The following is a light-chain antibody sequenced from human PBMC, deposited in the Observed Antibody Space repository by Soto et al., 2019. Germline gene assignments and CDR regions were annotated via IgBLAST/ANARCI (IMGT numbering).Light chain of an antibody. J-gene: IGKJ2*01. V-gene: IGKV3-20*01. CDR3: RQYGSSPSYT. CDR2: GAS. CDR1: QSVSSSSY. Sequence: EIVLTQSPGTLSLSPGKRATLSCRASQSVSSSSYSAWYQQKPGQAPRLLIYGASSRATGIPDRFSGSGSATDFTLTISRLEPEDFAVYYCRQYGSSPSYTFGQGTKLEIK.